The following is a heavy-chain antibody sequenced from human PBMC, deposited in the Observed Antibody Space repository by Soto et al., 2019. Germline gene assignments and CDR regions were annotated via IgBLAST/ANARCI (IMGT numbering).Heavy chain of an antibody. J-gene: IGHJ4*02. CDR1: GYTFTLYG. CDR3: VKNRGPFLLGALSSYYFDH. Sequence: QIPLVQSGPEVKKPGASVKVSCRASGYTFTLYGVSWVRQAPGQGLAWMGTIRGYNGDTKYAQSLQGRLNMTTDISATTAYMELRSLTSDDTAVYYCVKNRGPFLLGALSSYYFDHWGQGTLVTVSS. V-gene: IGHV1-18*01. D-gene: IGHD1-26*01. CDR2: IRGYNGDT.